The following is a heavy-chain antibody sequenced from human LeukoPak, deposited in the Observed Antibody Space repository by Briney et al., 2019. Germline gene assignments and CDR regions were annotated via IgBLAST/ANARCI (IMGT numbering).Heavy chain of an antibody. CDR2: IYYSGST. CDR3: ASTLGYCSSTSCERHFDY. V-gene: IGHV4-59*08. D-gene: IGHD2-2*01. Sequence: SETLSLTCTVSGGSISSYYWSWIRQPPGKGLEWIGYIYYSGSTNYNPSLKSRVTISVDTSKNQFSLKLSPVTAADTAVYYCASTLGYCSSTSCERHFDYWGQGTLVTVSS. J-gene: IGHJ4*02. CDR1: GGSISSYY.